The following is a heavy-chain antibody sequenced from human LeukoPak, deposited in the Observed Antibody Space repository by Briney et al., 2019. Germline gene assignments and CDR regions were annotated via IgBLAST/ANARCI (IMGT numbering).Heavy chain of an antibody. J-gene: IGHJ4*02. D-gene: IGHD3-22*01. V-gene: IGHV3-23*01. Sequence: GGSLRLSCAASGFTFSSYAMSWVRQAPGKGLEWVSAISGSGGSTYYADSMKGRFTISRDNSKNTLYLQMNSLRAEDTAVYYCAKAMIVNAQEDYFDYWGQGTLVTVSS. CDR1: GFTFSSYA. CDR3: AKAMIVNAQEDYFDY. CDR2: ISGSGGST.